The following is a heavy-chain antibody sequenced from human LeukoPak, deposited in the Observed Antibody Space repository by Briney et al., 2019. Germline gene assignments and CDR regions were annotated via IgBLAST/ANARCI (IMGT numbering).Heavy chain of an antibody. CDR3: ATNIVVVVAATRKDY. Sequence: GGSLRLSCAASGFTLSSYAMSWVRQAPGKGLEWVSAISGSGGSTYYADSVKGRFTISRDNSKNTLYLQMNSLRAEDTAVYYCATNIVVVVAATRKDYWGQGTLVTVSS. CDR1: GFTLSSYA. V-gene: IGHV3-23*01. D-gene: IGHD2-15*01. J-gene: IGHJ4*02. CDR2: ISGSGGST.